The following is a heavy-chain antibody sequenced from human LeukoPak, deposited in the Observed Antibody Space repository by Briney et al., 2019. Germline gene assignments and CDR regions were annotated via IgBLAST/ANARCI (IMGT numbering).Heavy chain of an antibody. CDR3: ARGGSSTSCFDY. D-gene: IGHD2-2*01. CDR2: ISSSGSTI. V-gene: IGHV3-48*03. CDR1: GFTFSSYE. Sequence: PGGSLRLSCAASGFTFSSYEMNWVRQAPGKGLEWVSYISSSGSTIYYADSVKGRFTISRDNAKNSLYLQMNSLRAEDTAVYYCARGGSSTSCFDYWGQGTLVTVSP. J-gene: IGHJ4*02.